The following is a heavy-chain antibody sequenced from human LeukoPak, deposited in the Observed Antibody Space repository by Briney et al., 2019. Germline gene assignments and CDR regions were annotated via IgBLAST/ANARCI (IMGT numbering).Heavy chain of an antibody. D-gene: IGHD4-17*01. J-gene: IGHJ3*02. Sequence: PSETLSLTCTVSGGSISSYYWSWIRQPPGKGLEWIGYIYYSGSTNYNPSLKSRVTISVDTSKNQFSLKLSSVTAADTAVYYCARAPYGDDAFDIWGQGAMVTVSS. V-gene: IGHV4-59*01. CDR3: ARAPYGDDAFDI. CDR1: GGSISSYY. CDR2: IYYSGST.